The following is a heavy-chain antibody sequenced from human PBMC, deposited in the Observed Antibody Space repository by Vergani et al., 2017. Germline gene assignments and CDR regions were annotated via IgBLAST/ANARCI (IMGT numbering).Heavy chain of an antibody. D-gene: IGHD3/OR15-3a*01. CDR3: ARGVLDSKYRHNWFGP. CDR1: GYNFTSFD. J-gene: IGHJ5*02. Sequence: QEQLVQSGAEVRKPGASVKVSCKASGYNFTSFDINWVRLATGQGLEWMGWMNPKSGNTAYAAKFQGRITMTRYSSTDTAYMEMKSLRSEDTAIYFCARGVLDSKYRHNWFGPWGQGTVVTVSS. V-gene: IGHV1-8*01. CDR2: MNPKSGNT.